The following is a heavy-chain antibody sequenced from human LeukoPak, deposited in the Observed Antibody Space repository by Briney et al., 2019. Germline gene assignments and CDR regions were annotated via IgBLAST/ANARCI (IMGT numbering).Heavy chain of an antibody. V-gene: IGHV3-30-3*01. J-gene: IGHJ6*02. Sequence: PGGSLRLSCVASGFNLSNHFMHWVRQAPGKGLEWVAVMSHDGTNEKYADSVKGRFTISRDNSKKTVYLQMKSLRSEDTATYFCAKDKGNRGPIMHGMDVWGQGTTVTVTS. CDR3: AKDKGNRGPIMHGMDV. CDR2: MSHDGTNE. CDR1: GFNLSNHF. D-gene: IGHD3-10*01.